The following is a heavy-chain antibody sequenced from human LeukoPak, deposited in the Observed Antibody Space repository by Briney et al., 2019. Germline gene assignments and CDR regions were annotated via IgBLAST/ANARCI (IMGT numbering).Heavy chain of an antibody. CDR3: ARGRRSTLGQNWFDP. V-gene: IGHV4-34*01. Sequence: PSETLSLTCAVYGGSSSGYYWSWIRQPPGKGLEWIGEINHSGSTNYNPSLKSRVTISVDTSKNQFSLKLSSVTAADTAVCYCARGRRSTLGQNWFDPWGQGTLVTVSS. CDR1: GGSSSGYY. CDR2: INHSGST. D-gene: IGHD3-16*02. J-gene: IGHJ5*02.